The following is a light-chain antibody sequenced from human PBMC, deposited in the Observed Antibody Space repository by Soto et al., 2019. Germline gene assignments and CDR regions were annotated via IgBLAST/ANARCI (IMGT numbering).Light chain of an antibody. Sequence: AIRMTQSPSSLSASTGDRVTITCRASQGISSYLAWYQQKPGKAPKLLIYAASTLQSGVPSRFSGSGSGTDFTLPISCLQSEDFATYYCQQYYSYPFTVGGGTKVEIK. CDR2: AAS. J-gene: IGKJ4*01. CDR1: QGISSY. CDR3: QQYYSYPFT. V-gene: IGKV1-8*01.